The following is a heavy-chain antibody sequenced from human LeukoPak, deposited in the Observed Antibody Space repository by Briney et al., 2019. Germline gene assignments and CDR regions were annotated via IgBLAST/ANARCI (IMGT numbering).Heavy chain of an antibody. CDR1: GFTFSSYS. J-gene: IGHJ4*02. CDR2: ISSSSSYI. D-gene: IGHD2-2*01. Sequence: PGGSLRLSCAASGFTFSSYSMNWVRQAPGKGLEWVSSISSSSSYIYYADSVKGRFTISRDNAKNSLYLQMNSLRAEDTAVYYCARVSGTPGGYDYWGQGTLVTVSS. CDR3: ARVSGTPGGYDY. V-gene: IGHV3-21*01.